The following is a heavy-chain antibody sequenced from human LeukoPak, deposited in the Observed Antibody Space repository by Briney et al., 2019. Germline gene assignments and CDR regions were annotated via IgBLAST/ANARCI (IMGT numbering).Heavy chain of an antibody. CDR1: GGSISSYY. CDR2: IYYSGST. CDR3: ARVVLTTLASWFDP. V-gene: IGHV4-59*01. J-gene: IGHJ5*02. Sequence: SETLSLTCTVSGGSISSYYWSWIRQPPGKGLEWIGYIYYSGSTNYNPSLKSRVTISVDTSKSQFSLKLSSVTAADTAVYYCARVVLTTLASWFDPWGQGTLVTVSS. D-gene: IGHD4-17*01.